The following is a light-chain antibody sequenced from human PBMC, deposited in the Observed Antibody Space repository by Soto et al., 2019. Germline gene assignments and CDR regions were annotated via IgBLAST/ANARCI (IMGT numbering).Light chain of an antibody. J-gene: IGLJ1*01. CDR3: SSYTRSSTFVV. Sequence: QSALTQPPSVSGSPGQSVTISCTGTSSDVGSYNRVSWYQQPPDTAPKLMIYEVNSRPSGVPDRFSGSKSGNTASLTISGLQAEDEADYFCSSYTRSSTFVVFGTGTKLTVL. CDR1: SSDVGSYNR. CDR2: EVN. V-gene: IGLV2-18*02.